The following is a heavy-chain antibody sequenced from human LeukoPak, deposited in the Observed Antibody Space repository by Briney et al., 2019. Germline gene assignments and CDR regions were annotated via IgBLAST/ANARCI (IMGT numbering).Heavy chain of an antibody. V-gene: IGHV3-7*01. CDR2: INQDGTEK. D-gene: IGHD2-15*01. CDR1: GFTFTTYW. CDR3: ARGTAADYYYYYYMDV. J-gene: IGHJ6*03. Sequence: GESLRLSCAASGFTFTTYWMSWVRQLPGKGREWVANINQDGTEKYYVDSVKGRFTIARDNAKNSLYLQMNSLRAEDTAVYYCARGTAADYYYYYYMDVWGKGTTVTISS.